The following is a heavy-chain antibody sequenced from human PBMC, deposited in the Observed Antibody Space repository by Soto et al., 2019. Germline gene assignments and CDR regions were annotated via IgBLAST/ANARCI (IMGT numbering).Heavy chain of an antibody. Sequence: EVQLLESGGGLVQPGGSLRLSCAASGFTFSSYAMSWVRQAPGKGLEWVSAISGSGGSTYYADSVKGRFTISRDNSKNTLYLQMNSLRAEDTAVYYCAKGLLCFGELLNAFDIWGQGTMVTVSS. CDR2: ISGSGGST. J-gene: IGHJ3*02. CDR3: AKGLLCFGELLNAFDI. V-gene: IGHV3-23*01. CDR1: GFTFSSYA. D-gene: IGHD3-10*01.